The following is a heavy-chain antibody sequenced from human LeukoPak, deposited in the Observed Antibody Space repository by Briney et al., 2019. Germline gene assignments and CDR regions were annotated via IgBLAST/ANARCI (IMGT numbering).Heavy chain of an antibody. Sequence: EASVKVSCKASGYTFTSYDINWVRQAPGKGLEWMGGFDPEDGETIYAQKFQGRVTMTEDTSTDTAYMELSSLRSEDTAVYYCATQGSYYYDSSGYYFQHWGQGTLVTVSS. V-gene: IGHV1-24*01. D-gene: IGHD3-22*01. CDR2: FDPEDGET. J-gene: IGHJ1*01. CDR3: ATQGSYYYDSSGYYFQH. CDR1: GYTFTSYD.